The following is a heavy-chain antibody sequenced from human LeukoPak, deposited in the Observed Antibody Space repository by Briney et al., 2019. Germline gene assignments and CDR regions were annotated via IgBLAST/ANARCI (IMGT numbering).Heavy chain of an antibody. J-gene: IGHJ5*02. CDR2: ISSSGSTI. V-gene: IGHV3-11*01. CDR3: ARGVNDYGAADGNAWDDP. D-gene: IGHD4-17*01. Sequence: GGSLRLSCAASGFTFSDYYMSWVRQAPGKGLEWVSYISSSGSTIYYADSVKGRFTISRDNAKNSLYLQMNSLRAADTALYYCARGVNDYGAADGNAWDDPWGQGTLVTVSS. CDR1: GFTFSDYY.